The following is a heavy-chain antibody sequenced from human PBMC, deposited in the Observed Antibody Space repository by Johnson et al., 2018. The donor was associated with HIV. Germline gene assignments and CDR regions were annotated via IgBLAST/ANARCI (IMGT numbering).Heavy chain of an antibody. CDR2: IYNDGSP. Sequence: EVQLVESGGGLVQPGGSLRLSCAASGFTVSTNYMTWVRQAPGKGLEWVSLIYNDGSPYYADSVKGRFTISRDNSKNTLYLQMNSLRAEDTAVYYCAREGTIHSAFDIWGQGTMVTVT. CDR3: AREGTIHSAFDI. V-gene: IGHV3-66*01. CDR1: GFTVSTNY. D-gene: IGHD2-15*01. J-gene: IGHJ3*02.